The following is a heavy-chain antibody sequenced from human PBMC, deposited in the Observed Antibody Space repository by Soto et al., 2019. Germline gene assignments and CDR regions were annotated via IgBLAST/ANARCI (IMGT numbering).Heavy chain of an antibody. Sequence: EVQLWESGGGLVQPGGSLRLSGTASGFTFSNYALTWVRQSPGEGLEWVSTSGGGGGTTYYADSVKGRFTISRDNSKNTLSLQMSSLRVEDTAIYYCARDWTGNTCPCLDVWGQGTTVSVSS. CDR2: SGGGGGTT. V-gene: IGHV3-23*01. CDR3: ARDWTGNTCPCLDV. D-gene: IGHD2-8*02. J-gene: IGHJ6*02. CDR1: GFTFSNYA.